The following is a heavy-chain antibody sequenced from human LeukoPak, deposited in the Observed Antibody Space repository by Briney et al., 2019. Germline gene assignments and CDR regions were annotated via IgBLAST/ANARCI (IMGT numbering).Heavy chain of an antibody. CDR3: ARDFFHSRESRPFDY. D-gene: IGHD3-22*01. Sequence: GGSLRLSCAASGFTFSSYAMSWVRQAPGKGLEWVSGISGSGGSTYYADSVKGRFTISRDNAKNSLYLQMDSLRVEDTAVYYCARDFFHSRESRPFDYWGQGTLVTVSS. CDR1: GFTFSSYA. V-gene: IGHV3-23*01. CDR2: ISGSGGST. J-gene: IGHJ4*02.